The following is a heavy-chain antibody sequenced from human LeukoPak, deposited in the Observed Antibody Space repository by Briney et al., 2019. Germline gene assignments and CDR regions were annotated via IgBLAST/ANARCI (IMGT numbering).Heavy chain of an antibody. Sequence: GGSLRPSCAASGFTFSSYAMSWVRQAPGKGLEWVSAISGSGGSTYYADSVKGRFTISRDNSKNTLYLQMNSLRAEDTAVYYCAKDEWYSGRRPGWGQGTLVTVSS. J-gene: IGHJ4*02. CDR2: ISGSGGST. D-gene: IGHD1-26*01. V-gene: IGHV3-23*01. CDR3: AKDEWYSGRRPG. CDR1: GFTFSSYA.